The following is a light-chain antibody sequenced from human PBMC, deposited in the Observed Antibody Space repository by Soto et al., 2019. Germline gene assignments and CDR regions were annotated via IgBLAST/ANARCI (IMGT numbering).Light chain of an antibody. Sequence: EIVLTQSPGTLSLSPGERATLSYRASQSVSSSYLAWYQQKPGQAPSLLIHGASSRATGIPERFSGSGSGTDFTLTISRLEPEDFALYYCQQYGSSPWTFGLGTKVEVK. CDR2: GAS. V-gene: IGKV3-20*01. J-gene: IGKJ1*01. CDR1: QSVSSSY. CDR3: QQYGSSPWT.